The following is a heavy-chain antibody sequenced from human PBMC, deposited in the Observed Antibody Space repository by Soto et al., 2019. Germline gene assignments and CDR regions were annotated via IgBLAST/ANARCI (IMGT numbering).Heavy chain of an antibody. CDR2: IHYNGNT. D-gene: IGHD4-17*01. CDR1: GGSITSGNYY. CDR3: ARHFNRVYGDDYFDS. J-gene: IGHJ4*02. Sequence: SETLSLTCSVSGGSITSGNYYWGWIRQPPGKGLEWIATIHYNGNTYYNPSLKGRATISVDTSKTQFSPDVNSVTAADTAVYYCARHFNRVYGDDYFDSWGQGTLVTVSS. V-gene: IGHV4-39*01.